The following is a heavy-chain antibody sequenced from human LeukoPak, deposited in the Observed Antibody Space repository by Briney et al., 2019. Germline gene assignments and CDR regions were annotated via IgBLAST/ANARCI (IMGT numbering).Heavy chain of an antibody. V-gene: IGHV1-18*01. CDR1: GYTFTSYG. D-gene: IGHD3-3*01. CDR2: ISAYNGNT. CDR3: ARVPPYYDFWSGYYTDY. Sequence: ASVKVSCKASGYTFTSYGISWVRQAPGQGLEWKGWISAYNGNTNYAQKLQGRVTMTTDTSTSTAYMELRSLRSDDTAVYYCARVPPYYDFWSGYYTDYWGQGTLVTVSS. J-gene: IGHJ4*02.